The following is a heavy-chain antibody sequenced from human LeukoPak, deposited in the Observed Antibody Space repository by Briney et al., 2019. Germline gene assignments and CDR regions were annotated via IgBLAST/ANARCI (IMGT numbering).Heavy chain of an antibody. V-gene: IGHV1-2*02. Sequence: ASVKVSCKASGYTFTGYYMHWVRQAPGQGLEWMGWINPNSGGTKYAQKFQGRVTMTRDTSISTVYMELSRLRSDDTAVYYCARDKQLDWAHYHYCYMDVWGKGTTVTISS. CDR2: INPNSGGT. J-gene: IGHJ6*03. CDR1: GYTFTGYY. CDR3: ARDKQLDWAHYHYCYMDV. D-gene: IGHD1-1*01.